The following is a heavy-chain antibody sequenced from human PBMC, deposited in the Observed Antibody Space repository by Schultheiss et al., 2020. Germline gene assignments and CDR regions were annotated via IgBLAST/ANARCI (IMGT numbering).Heavy chain of an antibody. J-gene: IGHJ4*02. CDR3: AREYSASDY. D-gene: IGHD2-15*01. Sequence: ASVKVSCKASGYTFTGYYMHWVRQAPGQGLEWMGRINPNSGGTNYAQKFQGRVAMTGDTSTSTVYMELSSLRSEDTAVYYCAREYSASDYWGQGTLVTVSS. CDR2: INPNSGGT. CDR1: GYTFTGYY. V-gene: IGHV1-2*06.